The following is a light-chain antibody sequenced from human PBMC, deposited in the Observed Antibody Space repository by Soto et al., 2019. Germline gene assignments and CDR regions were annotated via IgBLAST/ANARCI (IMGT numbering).Light chain of an antibody. J-gene: IGKJ3*01. Sequence: DIQVTQSPSSLSASVGDEVTITCRTSQRITTNLQWYQQKPGKAPNLLMYVASNLQSGVPSRFAGGGYGTEFTLTISNLQPEDFATYYCQASYGASFTFGPGTRVDVK. V-gene: IGKV1-39*01. CDR3: QASYGASFT. CDR1: QRITTN. CDR2: VAS.